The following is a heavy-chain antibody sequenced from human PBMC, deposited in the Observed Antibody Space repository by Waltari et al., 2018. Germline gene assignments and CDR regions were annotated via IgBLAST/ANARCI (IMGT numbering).Heavy chain of an antibody. D-gene: IGHD3-3*01. V-gene: IGHV4-59*01. CDR2: ISHSGST. J-gene: IGHJ4*02. Sequence: QVQLQESGPGLVKPSETLSLLCRVSGDSITNYYWGWVRQPPGNGLEWIGYISHSGSTRYNTTLKSRVTISVDTSKKQFSLRLDSVTAADTAIYYCARSYDFWSGYPLDYWGQGTLVTISS. CDR3: ARSYDFWSGYPLDY. CDR1: GDSITNYY.